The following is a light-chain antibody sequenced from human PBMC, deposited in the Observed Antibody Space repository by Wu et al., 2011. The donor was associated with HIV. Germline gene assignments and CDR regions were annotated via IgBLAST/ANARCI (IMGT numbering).Light chain of an antibody. J-gene: IGKJ5*01. CDR2: GAS. Sequence: EIVMTQSPAILSVSPGERATLSCRASQSVRSQLAWYQQKPGQAPRLLIYGASTRATGVPARFSGGGFGTEFTLSISSMQSEDFALYYCQQYYDWPPITFGQGTRL. V-gene: IGKV3-15*01. CDR1: QSVRSQ. CDR3: QQYYDWPPIT.